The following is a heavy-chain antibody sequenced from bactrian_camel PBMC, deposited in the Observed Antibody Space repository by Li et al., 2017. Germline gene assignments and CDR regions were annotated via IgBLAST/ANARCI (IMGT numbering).Heavy chain of an antibody. J-gene: IGHJ4*01. D-gene: IGHD3*01. CDR2: IDGDETP. CDR1: GEASKYTDDPYC. V-gene: IGHV3S53*01. CDR3: AADRRVFQPLRSQQYTY. Sequence: HVQLVESGGGSVQVGGSLRLSCEASGEASKYTDDPYCMAWFRQAPGKEREAVAAANSEGVAAIDGDETPTYADSVKGRFTISRDNAKATLYLEMNNLKPEDSGIYYCAADRRVFQPLRSQQYTYWAQGTQVTVS.